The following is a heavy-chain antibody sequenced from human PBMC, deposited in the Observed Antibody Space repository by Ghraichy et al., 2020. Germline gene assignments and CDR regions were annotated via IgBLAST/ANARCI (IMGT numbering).Heavy chain of an antibody. D-gene: IGHD3-9*01. J-gene: IGHJ5*02. CDR2: IYYSGST. CDR3: ARGSHAAPYFDWLLLARHDNWFDP. CDR1: GGSISSYY. V-gene: IGHV4-59*01. Sequence: SETLSLTCTVSGGSISSYYWSWIRQPPGKGLEWIGYIYYSGSTNYNPSLKSRVTISVDTSKNQFSLKLSSVTAADTAVYYCARGSHAAPYFDWLLLARHDNWFDPWGQGTLVTVSS.